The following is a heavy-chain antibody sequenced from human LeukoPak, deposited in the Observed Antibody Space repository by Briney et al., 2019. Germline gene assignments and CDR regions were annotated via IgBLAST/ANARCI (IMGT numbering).Heavy chain of an antibody. D-gene: IGHD2-2*01. Sequence: SETLSLTCTVSGGSMNSYYWSWIRQPPGKGLEWIGYIYYSGSTNYNPSLKSRVTISVDTSKNQFSLKMNSVTAADTAVYYCARHQFQLLVNDDAFDVWGQGTMVTFSS. V-gene: IGHV4-59*08. CDR1: GGSMNSYY. CDR3: ARHQFQLLVNDDAFDV. J-gene: IGHJ3*01. CDR2: IYYSGST.